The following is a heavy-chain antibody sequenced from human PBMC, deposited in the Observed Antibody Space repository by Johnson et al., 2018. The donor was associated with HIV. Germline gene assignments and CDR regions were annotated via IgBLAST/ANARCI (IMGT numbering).Heavy chain of an antibody. CDR1: GFTFSTYG. V-gene: IGHV3-33*01. Sequence: QVQLVESGGGVVQPGRSLRLSCAASGFTFSTYGMHWVRQAPGKGLEWVAVMWYDGSNKYYADSVKGRFTISRDNSKNTLYLQMNSLRAGDTAVYYCTRGGRLQLAGAFDIWGQGTMVTVSS. CDR2: MWYDGSNK. CDR3: TRGGRLQLAGAFDI. D-gene: IGHD5-24*01. J-gene: IGHJ3*02.